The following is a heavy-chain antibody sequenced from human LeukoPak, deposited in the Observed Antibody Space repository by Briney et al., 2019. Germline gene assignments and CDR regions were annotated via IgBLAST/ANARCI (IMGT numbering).Heavy chain of an antibody. J-gene: IGHJ3*02. Sequence: ASVKVSCKASGGTFSSYAISWVRQAPGQGLEWMGRIIPIFGTANYAQKFQGRVTITADESTSTAYMELSSLRSEDTAVYYCARSTRGGYYTPDAFDIWGQGTMVTVS. CDR1: GGTFSSYA. V-gene: IGHV1-69*13. CDR2: IIPIFGTA. CDR3: ARSTRGGYYTPDAFDI. D-gene: IGHD3-3*01.